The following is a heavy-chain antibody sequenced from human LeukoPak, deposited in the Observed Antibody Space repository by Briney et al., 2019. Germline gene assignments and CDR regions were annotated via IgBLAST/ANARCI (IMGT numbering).Heavy chain of an antibody. J-gene: IGHJ6*03. CDR1: GFTFSSYG. CDR2: ISGSGGST. Sequence: PGGSLRLSCAASGFTFSSYGMSWVRQAPGKGLEWVSAISGSGGSTYYADSEKGRFTISRDNSKNTLYLQMNSLRAEDTAVYYCAKDSKIVGATFRSYHYMDVWGKGTAVTVSS. CDR3: AKDSKIVGATFRSYHYMDV. D-gene: IGHD1-26*01. V-gene: IGHV3-23*01.